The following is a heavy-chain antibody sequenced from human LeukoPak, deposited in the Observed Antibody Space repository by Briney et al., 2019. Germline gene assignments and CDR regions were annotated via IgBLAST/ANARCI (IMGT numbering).Heavy chain of an antibody. J-gene: IGHJ4*02. V-gene: IGHV4-4*07. CDR3: ARQVDSSSYYFDY. D-gene: IGHD6-13*01. CDR1: GGSTSSYY. CDR2: IQSSGST. Sequence: SETLSLTCTVSGGSTSSYYWNWIRQPAGKGLEWIGRIQSSGSTNYNPSLKSRVTMSIDTSKNQFSLKLSSVTAADTAVYYCARQVDSSSYYFDYWGQGTLVTVSS.